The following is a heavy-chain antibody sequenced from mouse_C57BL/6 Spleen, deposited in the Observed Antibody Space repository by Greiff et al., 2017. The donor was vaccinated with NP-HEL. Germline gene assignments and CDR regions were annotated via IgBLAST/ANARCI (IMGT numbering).Heavy chain of an antibody. Sequence: EVMLVESGGGLVKPGGSLKLSCAASGFTFSSYAMSWVRQTPEKRLEWVATISDGGSYTYYPDNVKGRFTISRDNAKNNLYLQMSHLKSEDTAMYYCARDGDDYGAWFAYWGQGTLVTVSA. D-gene: IGHD2-4*01. CDR3: ARDGDDYGAWFAY. CDR2: ISDGGSYT. CDR1: GFTFSSYA. V-gene: IGHV5-4*01. J-gene: IGHJ3*01.